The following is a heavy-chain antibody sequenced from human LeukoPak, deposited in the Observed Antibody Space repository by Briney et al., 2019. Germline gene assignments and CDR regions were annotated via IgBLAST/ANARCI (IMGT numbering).Heavy chain of an antibody. CDR1: GYTFISYY. CDR3: ARDSLNRRGYGDSRWYYYYYMDV. CDR2: INPSGGST. V-gene: IGHV1-46*01. Sequence: ASVKVSCKASGYTFISYYMHWVRQAPGQGLEWMGIINPSGGSTSYAQKFQGRVTMTRDMSTSTVYMELRSLRSEDTAVYYCARDSLNRRGYGDSRWYYYYYMDVWGKGTTVTVSS. D-gene: IGHD4-17*01. J-gene: IGHJ6*03.